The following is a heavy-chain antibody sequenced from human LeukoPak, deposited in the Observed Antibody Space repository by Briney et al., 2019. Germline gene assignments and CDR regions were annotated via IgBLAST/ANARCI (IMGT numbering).Heavy chain of an antibody. CDR1: GFTFSSYW. D-gene: IGHD2-2*01. Sequence: GGSLRLSCAASGFTFSSYWMSWVRQAPGKGLEWVANIKQDGSEKYYVDSVKGRFTISRDNAKNSLYLQMNSLRAEDTAVYYCARGREFLGYCSSTSCITLDYWGQGTLVTVSS. V-gene: IGHV3-7*01. J-gene: IGHJ4*02. CDR2: IKQDGSEK. CDR3: ARGREFLGYCSSTSCITLDY.